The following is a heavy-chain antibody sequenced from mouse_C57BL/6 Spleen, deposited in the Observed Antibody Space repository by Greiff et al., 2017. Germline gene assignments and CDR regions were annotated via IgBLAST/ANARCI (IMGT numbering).Heavy chain of an antibody. CDR3: ARGGVYYPVDY. D-gene: IGHD1-1*01. CDR2: IDPYDSET. V-gene: IGHV1-52*01. J-gene: IGHJ2*01. CDR1: GYTFTSYW. Sequence: QVQLQQSGAELVRPGSSVKISCKASGYTFTSYWMHWVKQRPIKGLEWIGNIDPYDSETHYNQKFKDKATLTVDKSSSTAYMQLSSLTSEDAAVYYCARGGVYYPVDYWGQGTTLTVSS.